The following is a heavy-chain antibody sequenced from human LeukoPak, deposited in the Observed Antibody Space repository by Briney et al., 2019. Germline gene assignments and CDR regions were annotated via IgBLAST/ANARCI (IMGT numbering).Heavy chain of an antibody. D-gene: IGHD4-17*01. J-gene: IGHJ2*01. V-gene: IGHV3-21*01. Sequence: GGSLRLSCAASGFTFSDYTMDWVRQAPGKGLEWVSSIGGSGDSIYYADSVKGRFTISRDNAKNSLDLQMNSLRAEDTAVYYCARKTVTSSLYWYFDLWGRGTLVTVSS. CDR3: ARKTVTSSLYWYFDL. CDR2: IGGSGDSI. CDR1: GFTFSDYT.